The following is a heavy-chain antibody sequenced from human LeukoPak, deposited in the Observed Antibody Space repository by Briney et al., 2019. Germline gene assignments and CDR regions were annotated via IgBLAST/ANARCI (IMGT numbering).Heavy chain of an antibody. CDR2: ISGGGGAT. Sequence: GGSLRLSCAASGFTFSSYAMSWVRQAPGKGLEWVSAISGGGGATYYADSVKGRFTISRDNSKNTLYLQMNSLRAEDTAVYYCARDSAYSSGWYYFDYWGQGTLVTVSS. D-gene: IGHD6-19*01. CDR1: GFTFSSYA. CDR3: ARDSAYSSGWYYFDY. J-gene: IGHJ4*02. V-gene: IGHV3-23*01.